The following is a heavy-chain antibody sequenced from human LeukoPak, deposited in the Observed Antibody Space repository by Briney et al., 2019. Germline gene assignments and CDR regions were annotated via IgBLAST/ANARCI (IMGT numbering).Heavy chain of an antibody. J-gene: IGHJ4*02. CDR2: IYYSGSA. D-gene: IGHD3-10*01. CDR1: GGSISSSSYY. V-gene: IGHV4-39*01. CDR3: ARSHYDSGSYSYFAT. Sequence: SETLSLTCSVSGGSISSSSYYWGWIRQPPGKGLEWIGSIYYSGSAYYNPSLKSRVTASVDTSKNQFYLKVTSVTAADTAVYYCARSHYDSGSYSYFATWGQGTLVTVSS.